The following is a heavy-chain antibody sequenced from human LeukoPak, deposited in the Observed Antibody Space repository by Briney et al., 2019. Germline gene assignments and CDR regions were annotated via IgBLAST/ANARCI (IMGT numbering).Heavy chain of an antibody. D-gene: IGHD3-22*01. CDR2: IGSSGRTI. J-gene: IGHJ5*02. Sequence: GGSLRLSCAASGFTFSDYYMSWIRQAPGKGLEWVSYIGSSGRTIYYADSVKGRFTISRDNAKNSLYLQMNSLRAEDTAVYYCARVDYYDSSDEDWFDPWGQGTLVTVSS. CDR1: GFTFSDYY. CDR3: ARVDYYDSSDEDWFDP. V-gene: IGHV3-11*04.